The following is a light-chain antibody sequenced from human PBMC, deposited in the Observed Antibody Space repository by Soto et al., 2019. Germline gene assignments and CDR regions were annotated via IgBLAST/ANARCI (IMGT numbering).Light chain of an antibody. CDR1: TGAVTSGYY. Sequence: QAVVTQEPSLTASPGGAVTLTCSSSTGAVTSGYYPNWFQQKPGQAPRALIYNTRNKHSWTPARLSGSLLGGKAALTLSGAQPEDEAEYYCLLYYGGAYVFGAGTKVTVL. CDR2: NTR. V-gene: IGLV7-43*01. J-gene: IGLJ1*01. CDR3: LLYYGGAYV.